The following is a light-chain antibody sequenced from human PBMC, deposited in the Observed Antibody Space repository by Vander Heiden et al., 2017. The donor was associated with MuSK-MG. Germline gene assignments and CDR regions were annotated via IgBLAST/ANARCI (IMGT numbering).Light chain of an antibody. CDR1: SSDVGGYNF. V-gene: IGLV2-14*01. CDR3: NSYTSSSTHV. J-gene: IGLJ1*01. Sequence: QSALTQPASVSGSPVQSITISCTGTSSDVGGYNFVSWYQQHPGKAPKLMIYEVNNRPSGVSNRFSGSKSGNTASLTISGLQAEDEADYYCNSYTSSSTHVFGTGTKVTVL. CDR2: EVN.